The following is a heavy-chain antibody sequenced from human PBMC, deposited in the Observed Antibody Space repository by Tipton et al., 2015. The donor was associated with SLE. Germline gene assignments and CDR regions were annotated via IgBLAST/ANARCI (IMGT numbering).Heavy chain of an antibody. V-gene: IGHV3-13*04. Sequence: SLRLSCAASGFTFGNYDMHWVRQVAGKGLEWVSAIDPVDDTFYEDSVKGRLTISRENAKNSFYLQMNSLRAGDTAVYYCARGGTESLIDYWGQGTLVTVSS. CDR3: ARGGTESLIDY. CDR1: GFTFGNYD. D-gene: IGHD3/OR15-3a*01. J-gene: IGHJ4*02. CDR2: IDPVDDT.